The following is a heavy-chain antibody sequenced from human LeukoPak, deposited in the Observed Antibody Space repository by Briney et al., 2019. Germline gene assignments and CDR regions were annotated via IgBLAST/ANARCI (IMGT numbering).Heavy chain of an antibody. CDR1: GFTFSSYS. J-gene: IGHJ4*02. V-gene: IGHV3-21*01. CDR2: ISSSSTYI. Sequence: GGSLRLSCGASGFTFSSYSMSWVRQAPGKGLEWVSSISSSSTYIYYVDSVKGRFTISRDDAKNSLYPQMNSLRAEDTALYYCARDWSGDDYWGQGTLVTVSS. CDR3: ARDWSGDDY. D-gene: IGHD3-3*01.